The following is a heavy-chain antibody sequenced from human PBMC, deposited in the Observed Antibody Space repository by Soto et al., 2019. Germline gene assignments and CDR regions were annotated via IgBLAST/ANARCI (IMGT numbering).Heavy chain of an antibody. Sequence: SETLSLTCTVSGGSISSSSYYLDGIRQPPWKGLEWIGSIYYSGCTYYNPYLKSRVTISVDTSKNQFSLKLSSVTAAVTPVYYCARSEIVGVINFDYWGPGTLVTVSS. CDR3: ARSEIVGVINFDY. CDR1: GGSISSSSYY. CDR2: IYYSGCT. V-gene: IGHV4-39*01. J-gene: IGHJ4*02. D-gene: IGHD3-10*01.